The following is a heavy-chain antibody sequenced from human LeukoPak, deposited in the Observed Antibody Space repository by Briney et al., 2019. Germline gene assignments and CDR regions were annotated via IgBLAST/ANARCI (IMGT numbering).Heavy chain of an antibody. CDR1: GYTFTGYY. CDR2: INPSGGST. Sequence: ASVKVSCKASGYTFTGYYMHWVRQAPGQGLEWMGIINPSGGSTSYAQKFQGRVTMTRDTSTSTVYMELSSLRSEDTAVYYCASGSYQPNWFDPWGQGTLVTVSS. V-gene: IGHV1-46*03. CDR3: ASGSYQPNWFDP. D-gene: IGHD1-26*01. J-gene: IGHJ5*02.